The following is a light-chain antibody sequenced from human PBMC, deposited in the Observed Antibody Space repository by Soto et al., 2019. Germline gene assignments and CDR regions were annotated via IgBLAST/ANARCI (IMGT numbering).Light chain of an antibody. V-gene: IGLV2-14*01. CDR1: SSDVGGYDF. CDR3: CSYAGRSAPYV. CDR2: DVN. Sequence: QPALTQPTSGSGSHGHSSSISCTGTSSDVGGYDFVSWFQQEPGKAPKLMIYDVNYQPSGISPRFSGSKSGNTASLAISGLQPEDEADYYCCSYAGRSAPYVFGPGTKVTVL. J-gene: IGLJ1*01.